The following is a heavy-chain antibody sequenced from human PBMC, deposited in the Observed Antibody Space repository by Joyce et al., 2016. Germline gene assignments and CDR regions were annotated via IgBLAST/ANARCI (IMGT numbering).Heavy chain of an antibody. CDR3: ARCGGVHNSYAEYFQH. Sequence: QVQLQGSGPGLVKPSETLSLTCTVSGASINSYYWNWIRQPPGKRLEWIVHIYYSRSTNYHPSLKSRVTISVDTSKTQFSLNLSSVTAADTSVYYCARCGGVHNSYAEYFQHWGQGTLVTVSS. V-gene: IGHV4-59*01. CDR2: IYYSRST. CDR1: GASINSYY. J-gene: IGHJ1*01. D-gene: IGHD3-16*01.